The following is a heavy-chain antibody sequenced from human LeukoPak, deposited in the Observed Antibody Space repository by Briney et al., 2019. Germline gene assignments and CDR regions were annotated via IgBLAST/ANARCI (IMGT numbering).Heavy chain of an antibody. V-gene: IGHV3-23*01. J-gene: IGHJ4*02. CDR3: AKGDVLPSYPTFDY. CDR1: GFTFSSYA. CDR2: ISASGGTT. Sequence: GGSLRLSCAASGFTFSSYALSWVRQAPGKGLEWVSVISASGGTTYYADSVKGRFTISRDTSKDTVYLQMHSLRAEDTAVYYCAKGDVLPSYPTFDYWGQGTLVTVSS. D-gene: IGHD3-9*01.